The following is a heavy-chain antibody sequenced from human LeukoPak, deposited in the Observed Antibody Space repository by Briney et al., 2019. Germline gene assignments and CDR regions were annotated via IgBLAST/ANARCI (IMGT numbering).Heavy chain of an antibody. Sequence: GGSLRLSCAASGFTFSSYWMSWVRQAPGKGLEWVANIKQDGSDKYYVDSVKGRFTISRDNAKNSLYLQMNSLRAEDTAVYYCARDKSYNRNYGSLMDYWGQGTLVTVSS. CDR1: GFTFSSYW. CDR3: ARDKSYNRNYGSLMDY. J-gene: IGHJ4*02. CDR2: IKQDGSDK. V-gene: IGHV3-7*01. D-gene: IGHD1-7*01.